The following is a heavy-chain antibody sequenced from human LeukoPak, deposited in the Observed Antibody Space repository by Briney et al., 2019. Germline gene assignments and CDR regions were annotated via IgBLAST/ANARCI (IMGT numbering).Heavy chain of an antibody. V-gene: IGHV3-30*18. CDR2: ISYDGGNR. J-gene: IGHJ4*02. Sequence: GGSLRLSCAASGFTFSSSGMHWVRQAPGKGLEWVALISYDGGNRDYADSVKGRFTISRNNSKNTLYLQMNSLIAEDTAVYYCAKDRSRSWSLDYWGQGTLVTVSS. D-gene: IGHD6-13*01. CDR3: AKDRSRSWSLDY. CDR1: GFTFSSSG.